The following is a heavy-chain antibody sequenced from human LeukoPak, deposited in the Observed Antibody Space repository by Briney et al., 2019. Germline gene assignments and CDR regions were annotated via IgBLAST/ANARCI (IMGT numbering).Heavy chain of an antibody. V-gene: IGHV3-23*01. Sequence: PGGSLRLSCAASGFTFSHYDMSWVRQAPGKGLEWVSGISGSGCNTFYADSVKGRFTISRDNSKNTLYLQMRSLRAEDTAVYYCANIEATRYEYFQHWGQGTLVSVSS. CDR1: GFTFSHYD. J-gene: IGHJ1*01. CDR3: ANIEATRYEYFQH. CDR2: ISGSGCNT. D-gene: IGHD1-1*01.